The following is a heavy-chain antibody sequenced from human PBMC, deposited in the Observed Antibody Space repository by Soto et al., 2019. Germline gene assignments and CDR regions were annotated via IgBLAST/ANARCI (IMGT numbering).Heavy chain of an antibody. CDR1: GFTVSSNY. V-gene: IGHV3-48*01. CDR3: ARLKPYSSRPYYYYGMDV. D-gene: IGHD6-13*01. Sequence: PGGSLRLSCAASGFTVSSNYMNWGRQAPGKGLEWVSYISSSSSTIYYADSVKGRFTISRDNAKNSLYLQMNSLRAEDTAVYYCARLKPYSSRPYYYYGMDVWGQGTTVTVS. CDR2: ISSSSSTI. J-gene: IGHJ6*02.